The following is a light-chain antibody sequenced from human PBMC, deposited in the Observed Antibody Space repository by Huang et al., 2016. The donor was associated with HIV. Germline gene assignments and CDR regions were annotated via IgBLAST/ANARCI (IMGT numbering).Light chain of an antibody. V-gene: IGKV3-15*01. Sequence: EIVMTQSPATLSVSPGERATLSCRASQSVSSNLAWYQQKPGQAPRLRIDGASTRATGIPARVSGSGSWTEFTLTISSLQSEDFAVYYCQQYNNWPPLITFGQGTRLEIK. J-gene: IGKJ5*01. CDR3: QQYNNWPPLIT. CDR2: GAS. CDR1: QSVSSN.